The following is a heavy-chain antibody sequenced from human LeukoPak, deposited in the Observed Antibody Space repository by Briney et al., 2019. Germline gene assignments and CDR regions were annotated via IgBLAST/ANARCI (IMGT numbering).Heavy chain of an antibody. D-gene: IGHD2-15*01. CDR2: ISWNSGSI. Sequence: GGSLRLSCAASGFTFDDYTMHWVRHAPGKGLEWVSGISWNSGSIGYADSVKGRFTISRDNAKNSLYLQMNSLRAEDTALYYCAKEGIDQPFDYWGQGTLVTVSS. CDR3: AKEGIDQPFDY. V-gene: IGHV3-9*01. CDR1: GFTFDDYT. J-gene: IGHJ4*02.